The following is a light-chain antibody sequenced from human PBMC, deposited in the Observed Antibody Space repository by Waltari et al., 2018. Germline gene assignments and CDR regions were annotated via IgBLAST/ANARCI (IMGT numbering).Light chain of an antibody. J-gene: IGLJ2*01. CDR1: TSNIGSHT. CDR3: ATWDDSLNGNV. Sequence: QSVLTQPPSASGTPGQKVTISCSGSTSNIGSHTVNWYQQLPGAAPKLPIFSNDQRPSGVPDRFSGSKSGTSASLAISGLQSEDEADYYCATWDDSLNGNVFGGGTKV. CDR2: SND. V-gene: IGLV1-44*01.